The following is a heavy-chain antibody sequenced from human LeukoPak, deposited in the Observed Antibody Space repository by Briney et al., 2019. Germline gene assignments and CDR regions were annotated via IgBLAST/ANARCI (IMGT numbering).Heavy chain of an antibody. CDR2: ISASGGTT. D-gene: IGHD6-13*01. Sequence: GGSLRLSCAASGFTVSSNYMSWVRQAPGKGLEWVSAISASGGTTYYGDSVKGRFTISRDNSKNTLYLQMNSLRAEDTAVYYCAKDQGIPPRRYFDYWGQGTLVTVSS. CDR3: AKDQGIPPRRYFDY. J-gene: IGHJ4*02. V-gene: IGHV3-23*01. CDR1: GFTVSSNY.